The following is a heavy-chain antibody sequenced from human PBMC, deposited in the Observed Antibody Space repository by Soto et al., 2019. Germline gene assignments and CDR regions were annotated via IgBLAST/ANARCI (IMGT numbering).Heavy chain of an antibody. D-gene: IGHD3-22*01. CDR1: GGSISSGGYS. CDR3: ASTYDSSGYTFDY. J-gene: IGHJ4*02. CDR2: IYHSGST. Sequence: QLQLQESGSGLVKPSQTLSLTCAVSGGSISSGGYSWSWIRQPPGKGLEWIGYIYHSGSTYYNPSLKSRVTISVDRSKNQFSLKLSSVTAADTVVYYCASTYDSSGYTFDYWGQGTLVTVSS. V-gene: IGHV4-30-2*01.